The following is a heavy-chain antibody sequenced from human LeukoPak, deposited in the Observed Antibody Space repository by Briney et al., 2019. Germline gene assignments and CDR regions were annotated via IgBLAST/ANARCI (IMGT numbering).Heavy chain of an antibody. Sequence: GESLKISCMGSGYSFTSYWIGWVRQMPGKGLEGMGIIYPADSDTRYSPSFQGQVTISADKSISTAYLRWSSLKASDTPMYYCARHTSYSGSWYLGYWGQGTLVTVSS. V-gene: IGHV5-51*01. CDR1: GYSFTSYW. J-gene: IGHJ4*02. CDR3: ARHTSYSGSWYLGY. D-gene: IGHD6-13*01. CDR2: IYPADSDT.